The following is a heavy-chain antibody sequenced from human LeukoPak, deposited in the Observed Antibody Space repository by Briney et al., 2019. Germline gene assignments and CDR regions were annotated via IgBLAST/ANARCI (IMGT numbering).Heavy chain of an antibody. Sequence: ASVKVSCKASGGTFSSYAISWVRQAPGQGLEWMGRIIPILGIANYAQKFQGRVTITADKSTSTAYMELSSLRSEDTAVYYCARVPLGSGYAAEYFQHWGQGTLVTVSS. CDR2: IIPILGIA. CDR3: ARVPLGSGYAAEYFQH. CDR1: GGTFSSYA. J-gene: IGHJ1*01. V-gene: IGHV1-69*04. D-gene: IGHD3-22*01.